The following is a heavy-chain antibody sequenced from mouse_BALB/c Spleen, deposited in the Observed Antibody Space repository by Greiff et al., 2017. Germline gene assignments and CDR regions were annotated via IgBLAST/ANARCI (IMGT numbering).Heavy chain of an antibody. D-gene: IGHD2-4*01. J-gene: IGHJ3*01. CDR2: ISYSGST. CDR3: ARGGATMITTGFAY. CDR1: GYSITSDYA. Sequence: EVQLVESGPGLVKPSQSLSLTCTVTGYSITSDYAWNWIRQFPGNKLEWMGYISYSGSTSYNPSLKSRISITRDTSKNQFFLQLNSVTTEDTATYYCARGGATMITTGFAYWGQGTLVTVSA. V-gene: IGHV3-2*02.